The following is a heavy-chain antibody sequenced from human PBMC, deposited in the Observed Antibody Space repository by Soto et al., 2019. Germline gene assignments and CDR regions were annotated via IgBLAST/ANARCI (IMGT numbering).Heavy chain of an antibody. CDR3: ARERPDPRYFGAQYYFGY. CDR2: IIPIFGTA. V-gene: IGHV1-69*13. D-gene: IGHD4-17*01. CDR1: GGTFSSYA. Sequence: SVKVSCKASGGTFSSYAISWVRQAPGQGLEWMGGIIPIFGTANYAQKFQGRVTITADESTSTAYMELSSLRSEDTAVYYCARERPDPRYFGAQYYFGYWGQGTPVTVSS. J-gene: IGHJ4*02.